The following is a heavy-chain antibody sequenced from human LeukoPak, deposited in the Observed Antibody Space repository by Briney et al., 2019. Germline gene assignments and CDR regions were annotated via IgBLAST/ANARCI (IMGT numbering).Heavy chain of an antibody. CDR1: GYTFTSYG. D-gene: IGHD3-22*01. J-gene: IGHJ4*02. V-gene: IGHV1-18*01. CDR3: ARDCDRSGYYCY. Sequence: ASVKVSCKASGYTFTSYGISWVRQAPGHGLEWMGWISAYNGDTNYAQKLQGRVTMTTDTSTSTAYMELRSLRSDDTAVYYCARDCDRSGYYCYWGQGTLVTISS. CDR2: ISAYNGDT.